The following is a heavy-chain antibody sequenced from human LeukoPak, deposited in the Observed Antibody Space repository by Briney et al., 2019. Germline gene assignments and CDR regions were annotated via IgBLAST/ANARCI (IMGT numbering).Heavy chain of an antibody. CDR1: GGSISSYSYY. Sequence: SETLSLTCMVSGGSISSYSYYWGWIRQPPGKGLEWIGYIYHSGSTYYNPSLKSRVTISVDRSKNQFSLKLSSVTAADTAVYYCAREGRFGAARWFDPWGQGTLVTVSS. V-gene: IGHV4-30-2*01. J-gene: IGHJ5*02. CDR2: IYHSGST. D-gene: IGHD3-10*01. CDR3: AREGRFGAARWFDP.